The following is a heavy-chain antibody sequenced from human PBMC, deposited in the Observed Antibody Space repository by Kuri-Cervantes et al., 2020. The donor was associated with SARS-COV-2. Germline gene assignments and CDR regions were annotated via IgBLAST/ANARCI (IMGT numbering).Heavy chain of an antibody. CDR2: ISYDGSNK. J-gene: IGHJ4*02. Sequence: GGSLRLSCAASGFIFSSHSMNWVRQAPGKGLEWVAVISYDGSNKYYADSVKGRFTISRDNSKNTLYLQMNSLRAEDTAVYYCARDGGLAAAGKFDYWGQGTLVTVSS. CDR3: ARDGGLAAAGKFDY. CDR1: GFIFSSHS. D-gene: IGHD6-13*01. V-gene: IGHV3-30*03.